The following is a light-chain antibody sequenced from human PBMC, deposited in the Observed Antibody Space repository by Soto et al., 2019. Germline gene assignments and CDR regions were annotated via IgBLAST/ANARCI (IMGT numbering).Light chain of an antibody. CDR1: SSDVGDYNY. CDR2: DVS. J-gene: IGLJ1*01. CDR3: SSYTSKSNYV. Sequence: QPVLTHPVSVSGSHRQSITISCTETSSDVGDYNYVSWYQQHPGKAPKLMIYDVSNRPSGVSNRFSGSKSGNTASLTISGLQAEDEADYYCSSYTSKSNYVFGTGTKVTVL. V-gene: IGLV2-14*01.